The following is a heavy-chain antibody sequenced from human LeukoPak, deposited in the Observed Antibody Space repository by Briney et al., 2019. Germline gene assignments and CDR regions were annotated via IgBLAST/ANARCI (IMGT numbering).Heavy chain of an antibody. CDR2: ISYDGTNK. CDR1: GFTFSTYA. J-gene: IGHJ4*02. CDR3: ARERSGSWYFDY. D-gene: IGHD6-13*01. V-gene: IGHV3-30-3*01. Sequence: PGRSLRLSCAASGFTFSTYAMHWVRQAPGKGLEWVAFISYDGTNKYCADSVKGRFTISRDNSKNTLYLQMNSLRAEDTAVYYCARERSGSWYFDYWGQGTLVTVSS.